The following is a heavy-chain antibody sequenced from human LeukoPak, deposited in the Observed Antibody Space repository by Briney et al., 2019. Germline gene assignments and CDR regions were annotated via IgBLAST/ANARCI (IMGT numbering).Heavy chain of an antibody. CDR3: ARHGCSGGGCPFQD. CDR1: GGSISSYY. Sequence: SETLSLTCTVSGGSISSYYWSWIRQPPGKGLEWIGYIYYSGSTKYSPSLKSRVTISVDTSKNQFSLELTSVSAADTAVYYCARHGCSGGGCPFQDWGQGALVTVSS. CDR2: IYYSGST. D-gene: IGHD2-15*01. J-gene: IGHJ1*01. V-gene: IGHV4-59*08.